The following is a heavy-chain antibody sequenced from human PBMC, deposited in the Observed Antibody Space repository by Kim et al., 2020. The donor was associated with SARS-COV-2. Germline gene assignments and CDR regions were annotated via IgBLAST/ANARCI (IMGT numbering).Heavy chain of an antibody. D-gene: IGHD6-13*01. J-gene: IGHJ6*02. Sequence: VKGRFTISRDNAKNSLYLQMNSLRAEDTAVYYCARGPGPHRSGNSWYMDVWGQGTTVTVSS. V-gene: IGHV3-11*05. CDR3: ARGPGPHRSGNSWYMDV.